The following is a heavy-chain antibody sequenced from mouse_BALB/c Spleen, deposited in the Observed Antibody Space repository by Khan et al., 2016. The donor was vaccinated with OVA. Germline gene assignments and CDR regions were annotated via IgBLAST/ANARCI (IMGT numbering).Heavy chain of an antibody. V-gene: IGHV2-6-1*01. CDR3: ARQPYFHYYVMDY. D-gene: IGHD2-10*01. CDR1: GFSLTNYG. Sequence: QVQLKESGPGLVAPSQILSITCTISGFSLTNYGVHWVRQTPGKGLEWLVVIWSDGTTTFDSALKSRMTISKSNSKSHVFLKMDSLQTDDTDMYYCARQPYFHYYVMDYWGQGTSVTVSS. CDR2: IWSDGTT. J-gene: IGHJ4*01.